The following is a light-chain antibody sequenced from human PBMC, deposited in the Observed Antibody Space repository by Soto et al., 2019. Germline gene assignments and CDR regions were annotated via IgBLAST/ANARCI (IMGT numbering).Light chain of an antibody. CDR2: GNI. Sequence: QSVLTQPPSVSRAPGQRVTISCTGSSSNIGTGYDVHWYQQLPGTAPKLLIYGNINRPSGVPDRFSGSKSRTSASLAITGLLAEDDADYYCQSYDSSLSGWVFGGGTKLTVL. V-gene: IGLV1-40*01. CDR1: SSNIGTGYD. CDR3: QSYDSSLSGWV. J-gene: IGLJ3*02.